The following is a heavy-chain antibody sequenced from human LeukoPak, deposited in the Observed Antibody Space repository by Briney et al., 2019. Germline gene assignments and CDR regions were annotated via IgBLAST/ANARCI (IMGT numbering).Heavy chain of an antibody. V-gene: IGHV4-59*01. Sequence: KPSETLSLTCTVSGGSISSYYWSWIRQPPGKGLEWIGYIYYSGSTNYNPSLKSRVTISVDTSKNQFSLKLSSVTAADTAVYYCARDLRDGYKMGSFDYWGQGTLVTASS. D-gene: IGHD5-24*01. CDR3: ARDLRDGYKMGSFDY. CDR2: IYYSGST. CDR1: GGSISSYY. J-gene: IGHJ4*02.